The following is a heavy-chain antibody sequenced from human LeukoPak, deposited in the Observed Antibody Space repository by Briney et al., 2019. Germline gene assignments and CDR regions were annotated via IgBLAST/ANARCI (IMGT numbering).Heavy chain of an antibody. CDR1: GFTFSSYW. D-gene: IGHD3-16*01. J-gene: IGHJ4*01. CDR3: ARGWGVDY. CDR2: INSDGSST. Sequence: PGESLRLSCAASGFTFSSYWMQWVRQAPGKGLVWVSRINSDGSSTGYADSVEGRFTISRDKAKNALYLQMNSLRAEDTAVYYCARGWGVDYWGQGTLVTVSS. V-gene: IGHV3-74*01.